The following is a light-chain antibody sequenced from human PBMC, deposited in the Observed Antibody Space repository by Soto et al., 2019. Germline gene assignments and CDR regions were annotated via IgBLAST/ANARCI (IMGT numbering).Light chain of an antibody. CDR2: GAS. J-gene: IGKJ5*01. Sequence: EIVLTQSPGTLSLSPVERATLSCRASQSISSTYLAWYQQKPGQAPRLLIYGASTRATGIPDRFSGSGSGTDFTLTISRLEPEDFAVYYCQQYGSSPSPITFGQGTRLEIK. CDR1: QSISSTY. V-gene: IGKV3-20*01. CDR3: QQYGSSPSPIT.